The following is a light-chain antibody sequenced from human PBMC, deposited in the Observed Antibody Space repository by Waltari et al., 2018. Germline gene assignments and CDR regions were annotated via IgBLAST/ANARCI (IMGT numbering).Light chain of an antibody. CDR3: QQYNSYSLLT. CDR1: QSISNW. J-gene: IGKJ4*01. V-gene: IGKV1-5*03. Sequence: DIQITQFPSTLAASVGDRVTITCRASQSISNWLAWYQQKPGKAPKLLIYKASTLESGVPSRFSGSGSGTEFTLTISSLQPDDFATYYCQQYNSYSLLTFGGGTKVEIK. CDR2: KAS.